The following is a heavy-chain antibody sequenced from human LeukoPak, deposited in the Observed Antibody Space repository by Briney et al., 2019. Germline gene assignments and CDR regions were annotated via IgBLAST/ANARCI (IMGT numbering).Heavy chain of an antibody. Sequence: ASVKVSCKASGYTFVNYGLSRVRQAPGQGLEWMGRINTYNGDTDYAQNVRGRVIMTTDTSTSTGYMELRSLRSDDTAVYYCARDGVVIRGAFTLSYNTMDVWGQGTTVAVSS. D-gene: IGHD2-2*01. CDR2: INTYNGDT. CDR1: GYTFVNYG. V-gene: IGHV1-18*01. J-gene: IGHJ6*02. CDR3: ARDGVVIRGAFTLSYNTMDV.